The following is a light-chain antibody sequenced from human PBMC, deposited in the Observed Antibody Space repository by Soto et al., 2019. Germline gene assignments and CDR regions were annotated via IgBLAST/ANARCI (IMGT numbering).Light chain of an antibody. CDR3: LQDYGDSWT. V-gene: IGKV1-5*01. CDR2: AAS. CDR1: QSISIW. Sequence: DIQMTQSPSTLSASVGDRVTITCRASQSISIWLAWYQQKPGKAPKLLIYAASTLQSGVPSRFSGSRSGTEFTLTISSLQPEDFASYYCLQDYGDSWTFGQGTKVDI. J-gene: IGKJ1*01.